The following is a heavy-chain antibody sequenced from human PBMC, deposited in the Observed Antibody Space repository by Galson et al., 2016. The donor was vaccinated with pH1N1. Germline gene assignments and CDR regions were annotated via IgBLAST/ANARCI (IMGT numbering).Heavy chain of an antibody. Sequence: SLRLSCAASGFTFSRHGLHWVRQAPGKGLEWVAVIWYDGSNKYYADSVKGRFTISRDNSKNTLYLQMNSLSAEDTAVYYCARGVGGDWAHDLWGRGTLVTVSS. CDR1: GFTFSRHG. V-gene: IGHV3-33*01. CDR3: ARGVGGDWAHDL. D-gene: IGHD2-21*01. CDR2: IWYDGSNK. J-gene: IGHJ2*01.